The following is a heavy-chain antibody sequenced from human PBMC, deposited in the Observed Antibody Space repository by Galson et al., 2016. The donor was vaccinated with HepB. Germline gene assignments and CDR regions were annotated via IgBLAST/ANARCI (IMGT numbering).Heavy chain of an antibody. V-gene: IGHV3-11*06. Sequence: SLRLSCAASGFTFSDYYMSWIRQAPGKGLKWISYISRSSSSTDYEGSVKGRFTLLRDDAKNSLYLQMSSLRVDDTAVYYCARVAGNPGSYYFDYWGQGILVTVSS. CDR3: ARVAGNPGSYYFDY. D-gene: IGHD2-15*01. CDR1: GFTFSDYY. CDR2: ISRSSSST. J-gene: IGHJ4*02.